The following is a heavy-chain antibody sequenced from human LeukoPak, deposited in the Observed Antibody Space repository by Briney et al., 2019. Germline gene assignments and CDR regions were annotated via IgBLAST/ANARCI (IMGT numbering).Heavy chain of an antibody. Sequence: LSLTCTVSGGSISSYYWSWIRQPPGKGLEWVSAISGSGGSTYYADSVKGRFTISRDNAENSLYLQMNSLRAEDTAVYYCARAMRRAAMGAFDIWGQGTMVTVSS. CDR3: ARAMRRAAMGAFDI. V-gene: IGHV3-11*04. D-gene: IGHD2-2*01. CDR1: GGSISSYY. CDR2: ISGSGGST. J-gene: IGHJ3*02.